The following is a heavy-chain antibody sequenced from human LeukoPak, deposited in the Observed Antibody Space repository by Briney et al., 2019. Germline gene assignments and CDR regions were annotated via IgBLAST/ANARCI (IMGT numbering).Heavy chain of an antibody. D-gene: IGHD3-3*01. V-gene: IGHV3-23*01. CDR2: ISDRGKT. CDR3: ANLPTIFGVADSFDI. Sequence: PGGSLRLSCVESGITFISYVIRWVRQAPGKGLEWISAISDRGKTDYADSVKGRFTISRDNSKNTLYLQLSSLRADDTAIYYCANLPTIFGVADSFDIWGQGTLVTVSS. J-gene: IGHJ3*02. CDR1: GITFISYV.